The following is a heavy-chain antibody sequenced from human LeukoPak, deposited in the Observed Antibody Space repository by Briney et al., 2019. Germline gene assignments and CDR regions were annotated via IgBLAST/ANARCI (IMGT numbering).Heavy chain of an antibody. V-gene: IGHV4-31*03. CDR2: IYYSGST. J-gene: IGHJ6*03. Sequence: SQTLSFTCTVSGGSISSGGYYWSWIRQHPGKGLDWIGYIYYSGSTYCNPSLKSRATISVDTSKNQFSLGLTSVTAADTAVYYCARAPKGMTTVRYYYYYYMDVWGEGTTVTVSS. D-gene: IGHD4-11*01. CDR3: ARAPKGMTTVRYYYYYYMDV. CDR1: GGSISSGGYY.